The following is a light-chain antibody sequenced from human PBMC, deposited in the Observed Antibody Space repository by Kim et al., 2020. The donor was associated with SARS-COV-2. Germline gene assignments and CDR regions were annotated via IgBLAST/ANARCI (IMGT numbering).Light chain of an antibody. CDR2: GAS. V-gene: IGKV3-20*01. CDR1: QSVISSY. CDR3: QHFGTSPMYT. Sequence: PGAGAALPSRASQSVISSYLACYQQKPRQPPRLLIYGASTRATGIPARFSGSGSGTDFSLPISSLVPEDFAVFYCQHFGTSPMYTFGQGTKVDIK. J-gene: IGKJ2*01.